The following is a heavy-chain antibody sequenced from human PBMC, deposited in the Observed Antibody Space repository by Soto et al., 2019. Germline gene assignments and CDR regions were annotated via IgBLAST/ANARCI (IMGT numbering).Heavy chain of an antibody. Sequence: PGEFLTISCRSSGYSFTRYWIGWVRQMPGKGLKWMGIIYPGDSDTRYSPSFQGQVTSSADKSTSTAYLQWSSLKASDTAMYYCARREYYGSGSYPNLDYYYYGMDVWGQGTTVPVSS. V-gene: IGHV5-51*01. CDR2: IYPGDSDT. D-gene: IGHD3-10*01. J-gene: IGHJ6*02. CDR1: GYSFTRYW. CDR3: ARREYYGSGSYPNLDYYYYGMDV.